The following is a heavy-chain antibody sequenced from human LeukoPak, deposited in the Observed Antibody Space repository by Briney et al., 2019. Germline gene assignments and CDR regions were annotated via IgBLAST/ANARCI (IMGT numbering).Heavy chain of an antibody. CDR3: ARVDFWRGADF. V-gene: IGHV3-66*01. J-gene: IGHJ4*02. CDR2: IYSGGNT. Sequence: GGSLRLSCAASGFTLSDHYMDWVRQAPGKGLEWVSLIYSGGNTFYPDSVRGRFTISRDDSKNTLSLQMNSLRAEDTAVYYCARVDFWRGADFWGQGTLVTVSS. CDR1: GFTLSDHY. D-gene: IGHD3-3*01.